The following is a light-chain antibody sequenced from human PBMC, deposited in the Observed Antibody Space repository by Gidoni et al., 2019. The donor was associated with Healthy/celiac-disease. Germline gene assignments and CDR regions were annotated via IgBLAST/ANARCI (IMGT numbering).Light chain of an antibody. V-gene: IGKV1-39*01. CDR3: QQSYSTPHT. J-gene: IGKJ2*01. CDR1: QSISSY. CDR2: AAS. Sequence: DIQMTQSPSSLSASVVDRVTITCRASQSISSYLNWYQQKPGKAPKLLIYAASSLQSGVPSRFSGSGSGTDFTLTISSLQPEDFATYYCQQSYSTPHTFGQXTKLEIK.